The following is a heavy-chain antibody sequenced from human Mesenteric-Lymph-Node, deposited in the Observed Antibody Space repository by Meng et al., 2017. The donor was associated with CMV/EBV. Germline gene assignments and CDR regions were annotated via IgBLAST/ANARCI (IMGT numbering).Heavy chain of an antibody. V-gene: IGHV3-11*04. CDR3: ARGDITMYYLMDV. CDR1: GFTFSDYY. D-gene: IGHD1-14*01. CDR2: ISSSGSTI. J-gene: IGHJ6*02. Sequence: GESLKISCAASGFTFSDYYMSWIRQAPGKGLEWVSYISSSGSTIYYADSVKGRFTVSRDNAKNSLYLQMNSLRVEDTAVYYCARGDITMYYLMDVWGQGTTVTVSS.